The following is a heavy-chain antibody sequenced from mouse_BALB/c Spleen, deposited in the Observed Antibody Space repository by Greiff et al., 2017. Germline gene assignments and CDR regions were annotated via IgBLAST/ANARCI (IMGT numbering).Heavy chain of an antibody. CDR3: ARVYYGVFDY. CDR2: ISSGGSYT. CDR1: GFTFSSYA. D-gene: IGHD1-1*02. V-gene: IGHV5-9-4*01. J-gene: IGHJ2*01. Sequence: DVMLVESGGGLVKPGGSLKLSCAASGFTFSSYAMSWVRQSPEKRLEWVAEISSGGSYTYYPDTVTGRFTISRDNAKNTLYLEMSSLRSEDTAMYYCARVYYGVFDYWGQGTTLTVSS.